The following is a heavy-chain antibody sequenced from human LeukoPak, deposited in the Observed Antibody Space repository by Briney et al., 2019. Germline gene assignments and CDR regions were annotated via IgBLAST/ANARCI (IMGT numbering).Heavy chain of an antibody. V-gene: IGHV1-69*05. CDR2: IIPMYGSP. CDR1: GVTFISTA. D-gene: IGHD3-10*01. CDR3: ARGRPGELLWLYFQH. Sequence: GSSVRVSCKASGVTFISTAINWVRQAPGQGLEWMGRIIPMYGSPNHAQKFQGRVTITTDESMSTAYMELNSLTSEDTAVYYCARGRPGELLWLYFQHWGQGTLVTVSS. J-gene: IGHJ1*01.